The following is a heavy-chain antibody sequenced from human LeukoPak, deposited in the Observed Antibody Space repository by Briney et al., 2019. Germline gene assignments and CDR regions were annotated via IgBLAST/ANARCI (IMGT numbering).Heavy chain of an antibody. D-gene: IGHD6-13*01. CDR3: TTNVGYASSSSHDDY. J-gene: IGHJ4*02. CDR2: IKSKTEGGTK. V-gene: IGHV3-15*01. Sequence: GGSLRLSCAASGFTFSDAWMSWVRQAPGKGLEWVCRIKSKTEGGTKEYAAPVKGRFTISREDSKNMVYLQMNSLKTDDTAVYYCTTNVGYASSSSHDDYWGQGTLVTVSS. CDR1: GFTFSDAW.